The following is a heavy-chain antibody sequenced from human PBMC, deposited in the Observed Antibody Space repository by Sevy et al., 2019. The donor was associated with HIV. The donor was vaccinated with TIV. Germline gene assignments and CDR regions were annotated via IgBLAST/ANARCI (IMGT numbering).Heavy chain of an antibody. D-gene: IGHD2-21*01. Sequence: GGSLRLSCAASGFTFSSYGMHWVRQAPGKGLEWVAFIRFDENSKYYADSVKGRFTISRDNSKNTLYLQLNSLTAEDTAFYYCARADCGGDCYLVFDYRGQGTLVTVSS. J-gene: IGHJ4*02. CDR1: GFTFSSYG. V-gene: IGHV3-30*02. CDR2: IRFDENSK. CDR3: ARADCGGDCYLVFDY.